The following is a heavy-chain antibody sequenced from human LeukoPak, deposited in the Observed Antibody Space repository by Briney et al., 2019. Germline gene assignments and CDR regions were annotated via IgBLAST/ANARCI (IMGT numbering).Heavy chain of an antibody. J-gene: IGHJ4*02. CDR2: IKSKADGETT. CDR3: TTGYWNAWHDGY. V-gene: IGHV3-15*01. CDR1: GFIFSDAW. Sequence: GGSLRLSCVASGFIFSDAWMSWVRQAPGKGLEWVGRIKSKADGETTDYAAPLKGRFTISRDDSKNTLYVQINSLKTEDTGVYYCTTGYWNAWHDGYWGQGTLVTVSS. D-gene: IGHD1-1*01.